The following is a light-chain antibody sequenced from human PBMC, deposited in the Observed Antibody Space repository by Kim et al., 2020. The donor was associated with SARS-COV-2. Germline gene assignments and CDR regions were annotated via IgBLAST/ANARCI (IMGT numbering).Light chain of an antibody. CDR3: QQYNNWHT. CDR2: GAS. Sequence: LSVSPGERPTLSCRASQSVSINLAWYQQKPGQAPRLLIYGASTRATGIPARFSGSGSGTEFTLTISSLQSEDFAVYYCQQYNNWHTFGQGTKLEI. J-gene: IGKJ2*01. CDR1: QSVSIN. V-gene: IGKV3-15*01.